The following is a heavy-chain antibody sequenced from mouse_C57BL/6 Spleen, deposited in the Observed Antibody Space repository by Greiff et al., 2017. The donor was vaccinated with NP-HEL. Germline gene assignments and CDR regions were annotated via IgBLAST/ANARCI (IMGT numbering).Heavy chain of an antibody. CDR1: GYTFTSYW. D-gene: IGHD1-1*01. CDR2: LDPNRGGT. Sequence: VQLQQPGAELVKPGASVKLSCKASGYTFTSYWMHWVKQRPGRGLEWLGRLDPNRGGTKYNEKFKSEATLTVDKPSSTAYMQLSSLTSEDSAVYYCAREGGYYYGGYFDVWGTGTTVTVSS. CDR3: AREGGYYYGGYFDV. J-gene: IGHJ1*03. V-gene: IGHV1-72*01.